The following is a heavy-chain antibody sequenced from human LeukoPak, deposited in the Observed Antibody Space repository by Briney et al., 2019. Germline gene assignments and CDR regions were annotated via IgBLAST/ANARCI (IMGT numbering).Heavy chain of an antibody. CDR1: GYTFTGYY. J-gene: IGHJ6*03. V-gene: IGHV7-4-1*02. D-gene: IGHD4-23*01. CDR3: ARGSRVNYYYMDV. Sequence: AASVKVSCKASGYTFTGYYMHWVRQAPGQGLEWMGRINTNTGNPTYAQGFTGRFVFSLDTSVSTAYLQISSLKAEDTAVYYCARGSRVNYYYMDVWGKGTTVTVSS. CDR2: INTNTGNP.